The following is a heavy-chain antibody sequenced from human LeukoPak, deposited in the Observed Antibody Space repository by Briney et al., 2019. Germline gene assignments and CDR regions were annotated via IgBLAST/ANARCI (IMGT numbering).Heavy chain of an antibody. J-gene: IGHJ6*03. CDR1: GFTFSSYW. Sequence: GGSLRLSCAASGFTFSSYWMHWVRQAPGKGLVWVSRINSDGSSTSYADSVEGRFTISRDNAKNTLYLQMNSLRAEDTAVYYCAREPYSSSAGYYYYYMDVWGKGTTVTVSS. D-gene: IGHD6-6*01. V-gene: IGHV3-74*01. CDR2: INSDGSST. CDR3: AREPYSSSAGYYYYYMDV.